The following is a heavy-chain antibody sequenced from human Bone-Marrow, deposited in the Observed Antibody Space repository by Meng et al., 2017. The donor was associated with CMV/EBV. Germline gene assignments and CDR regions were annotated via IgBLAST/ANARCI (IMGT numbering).Heavy chain of an antibody. D-gene: IGHD3-10*01. Sequence: GSLRLSCAVYGGSFSGYYWSWIRQPPGKGLEWIGEINHSGSTNYNPSLKSRVTISVDTSKNQFSLKLSSVTAADTAVYYCARLNYYGSGSYSPPHYYYGMAVWGPGHTVNGAS. V-gene: IGHV4-34*01. CDR2: INHSGST. J-gene: IGHJ6*02. CDR3: ARLNYYGSGSYSPPHYYYGMAV. CDR1: GGSFSGYY.